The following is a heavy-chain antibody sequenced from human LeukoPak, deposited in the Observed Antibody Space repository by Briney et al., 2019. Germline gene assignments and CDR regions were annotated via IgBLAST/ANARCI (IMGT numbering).Heavy chain of an antibody. Sequence: GSLRLSCTASGFTFGDYAMSWVRQAPGKGLEWVGFIRSKAYGGTTEYAASVKGRFTISRDDSKSIAYLQMNSLKTEDTAVYYCTRHYYGSGSYFVFYYWGQGTLVTVSS. V-gene: IGHV3-49*04. D-gene: IGHD3-10*01. CDR3: TRHYYGSGSYFVFYY. CDR2: IRSKAYGGTT. J-gene: IGHJ4*02. CDR1: GFTFGDYA.